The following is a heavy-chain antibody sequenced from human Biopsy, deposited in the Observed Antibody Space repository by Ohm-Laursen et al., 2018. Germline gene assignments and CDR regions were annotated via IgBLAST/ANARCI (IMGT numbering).Heavy chain of an antibody. V-gene: IGHV1-46*01. CDR3: VLASFDY. J-gene: IGHJ4*02. CDR2: INPGGNST. Sequence: SVKVSCKASGYTFTTYDITWVRQAPGQGLEWMGIINPGGNSTAYTQNFQGRVTMTWDTSTTTVYMELSSLRSEDTAVYYCVLASFDYWGQGTLVTVPS. CDR1: GYTFTTYD.